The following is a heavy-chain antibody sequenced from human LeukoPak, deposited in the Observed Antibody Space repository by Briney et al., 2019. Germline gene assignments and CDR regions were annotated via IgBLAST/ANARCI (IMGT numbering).Heavy chain of an antibody. D-gene: IGHD6-13*01. CDR3: ARGGDSSSWFVDR. CDR2: IYYTGTT. Sequence: SETLSLTCTVSGGSISSSSYYWGWIRQPPGKGLEWIGTIYYTGTTYYNPSLKSRVTISVDTSKNQFSLKLTSVTAADTAVYYCARGGDSSSWFVDRWGQGTLVTVSS. CDR1: GGSISSSSYY. V-gene: IGHV4-39*07. J-gene: IGHJ5*02.